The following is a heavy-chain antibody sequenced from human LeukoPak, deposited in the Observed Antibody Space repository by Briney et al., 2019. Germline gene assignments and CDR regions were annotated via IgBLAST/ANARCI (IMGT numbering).Heavy chain of an antibody. Sequence: GGSLRLSCAASGFTFSSYAMSWVRQAPGKGLEWVSAISGSGGSTYYADSAKGRFTISRDNSKNTLYLQMNSLRAEDTAVYYCAKDGWSSSSPVYFQHWGQGTLVTVSS. CDR1: GFTFSSYA. CDR3: AKDGWSSSSPVYFQH. J-gene: IGHJ1*01. CDR2: ISGSGGST. V-gene: IGHV3-23*01. D-gene: IGHD6-13*01.